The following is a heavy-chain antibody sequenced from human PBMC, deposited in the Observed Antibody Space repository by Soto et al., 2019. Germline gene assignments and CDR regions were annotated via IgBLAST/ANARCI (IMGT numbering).Heavy chain of an antibody. J-gene: IGHJ4*02. CDR2: INPNSGGT. D-gene: IGHD6-19*01. Sequence: ASVKVSCKASGDTFTGFYMHWVRQAPGQGLEWMGWINPNSGGTSYAQKFQGRVTMTRDTSISTVSMELNRLRSDDTAVYYCARDLAGDDYFDYWGQGTLVIVSS. V-gene: IGHV1-2*02. CDR3: ARDLAGDDYFDY. CDR1: GDTFTGFY.